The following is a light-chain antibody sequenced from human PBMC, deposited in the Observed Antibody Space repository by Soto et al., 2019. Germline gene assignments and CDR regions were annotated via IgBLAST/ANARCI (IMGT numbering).Light chain of an antibody. CDR2: GAS. CDR1: QSVRYNY. Sequence: EIVLTQSPGTLSLSPGERATLSCRASQSVRYNYLAWYQQKPGQAPRLLIYGASTRATGIPDRFSGSGSGTDFTLTISRLETEDFAVYYSQQYDRSPPITFGPGTKVDI. V-gene: IGKV3-20*01. J-gene: IGKJ3*01. CDR3: QQYDRSPPIT.